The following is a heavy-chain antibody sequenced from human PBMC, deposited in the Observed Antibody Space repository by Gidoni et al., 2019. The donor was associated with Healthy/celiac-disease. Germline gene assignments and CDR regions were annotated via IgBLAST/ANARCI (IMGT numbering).Heavy chain of an antibody. V-gene: IGHV1-18*01. Sequence: QVQLVQSGAEVKKPGASVKVSCKASGYTFTSYGISWVRQAPGQGLEWMGWISAYNGNTNYAQKLQGRVTMTTDTSTSTAYMELRSLRSDDTAVYYCARQYYDFWSGYYMYYYYYMDVWGKGTTVTVSS. CDR3: ARQYYDFWSGYYMYYYYYMDV. J-gene: IGHJ6*03. D-gene: IGHD3-3*01. CDR2: ISAYNGNT. CDR1: GYTFTSYG.